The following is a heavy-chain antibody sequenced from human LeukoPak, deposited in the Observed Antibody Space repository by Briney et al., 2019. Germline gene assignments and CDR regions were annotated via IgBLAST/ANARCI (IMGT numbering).Heavy chain of an antibody. CDR1: GGSISSSSYY. CDR3: ARPALGAFDI. V-gene: IGHV4-39*01. D-gene: IGHD3-10*01. Sequence: RPSGTLSLTCTVSGGSISSSSYYWGWIRQPPGKGLEWIGSLYYTGSTYYNPSLKSRVTISVDTSKNQFSLKLSSVTAADMAVYYCARPALGAFDIWGQGTMVTVSS. J-gene: IGHJ3*02. CDR2: LYYTGST.